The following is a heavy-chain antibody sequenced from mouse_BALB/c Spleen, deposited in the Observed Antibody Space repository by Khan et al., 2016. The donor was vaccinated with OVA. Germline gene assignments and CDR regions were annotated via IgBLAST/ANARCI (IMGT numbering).Heavy chain of an antibody. Sequence: EVQLQESGPSLVKPSQTLSLTCSVTGDSITSGYWSWIRKFPGNKLEYMGYMIYSGNTYYIPSLNSRISITRHTSKNQYYLQLNSVTTEETATYYWARSTYRYACAYWGQGTLVTVSA. J-gene: IGHJ3*01. CDR2: MIYSGNT. CDR3: ARSTYRYACAY. D-gene: IGHD2-14*01. V-gene: IGHV3-8*02. CDR1: GDSITSGY.